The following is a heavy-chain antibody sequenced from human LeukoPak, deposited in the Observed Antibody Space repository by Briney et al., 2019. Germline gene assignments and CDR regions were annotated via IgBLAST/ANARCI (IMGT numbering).Heavy chain of an antibody. CDR1: GFTFSSYT. CDR2: ISGSGSNT. Sequence: GGSLRLSCAASGFTFSSYTMNWFRQAPGKGLEWVSAISGSGSNTYYAGSVKGRFTISRDNSKNTLYLQMNSLRAEDTAVYYCANGYYDSSGYYGLDAFDVWGQGTMVTVSS. J-gene: IGHJ3*01. CDR3: ANGYYDSSGYYGLDAFDV. D-gene: IGHD3-22*01. V-gene: IGHV3-23*01.